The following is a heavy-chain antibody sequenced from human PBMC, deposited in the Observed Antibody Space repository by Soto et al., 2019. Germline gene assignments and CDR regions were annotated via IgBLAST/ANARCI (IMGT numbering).Heavy chain of an antibody. D-gene: IGHD2-2*01. J-gene: IGHJ6*02. Sequence: QVQLVQSGAEVKKPGSSVKVSCKASGSTFSSYAISWVRQAPGQGLEWVGGIIPIFGTANYAQKFQGRVTITADESTSTAFMELSSLRSEDTAVYYCASAAPPYYYYGMDVWGQGTTVTVSS. CDR3: ASAAPPYYYYGMDV. CDR1: GSTFSSYA. CDR2: IIPIFGTA. V-gene: IGHV1-69*12.